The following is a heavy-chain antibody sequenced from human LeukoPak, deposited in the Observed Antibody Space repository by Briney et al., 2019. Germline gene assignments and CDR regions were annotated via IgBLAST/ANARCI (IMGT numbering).Heavy chain of an antibody. J-gene: IGHJ5*02. CDR1: GYTFTSYA. CDR2: INTNAGNP. D-gene: IGHD5-12*01. V-gene: IGHV7-4-1*02. CDR3: ARGWLRRVFEDWFDP. Sequence: ASVKVSCKASGYTFTSYAMNWVRQAPGQGLEWMGWINTNAGNPTYAQGFTGRFVFSLDTSVSTTYLQISSLKAEDTAVYYCARGWLRRVFEDWFDPWGQGTLVTVSS.